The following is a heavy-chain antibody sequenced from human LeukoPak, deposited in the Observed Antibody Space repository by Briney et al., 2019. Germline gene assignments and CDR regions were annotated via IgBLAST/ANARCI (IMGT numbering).Heavy chain of an antibody. CDR1: RFTFSSYG. CDR2: ISYDGSNK. CDR3: AKNWGSGSDYLTH. D-gene: IGHD1-26*01. Sequence: GRSLRLSCAASRFTFSSYGMHWVRQAPGKGLEWVALISYDGSNKYYADSVKGRFTISRDNSKNTLYLQMDSLRAENTAVYYCAKNWGSGSDYLTHWGQGTLVTVSS. V-gene: IGHV3-30*18. J-gene: IGHJ4*02.